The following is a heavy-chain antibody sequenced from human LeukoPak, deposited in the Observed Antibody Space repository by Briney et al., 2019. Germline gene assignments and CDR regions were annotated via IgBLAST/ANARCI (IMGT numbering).Heavy chain of an antibody. CDR2: IYYSGST. V-gene: IGHV4-61*10. CDR1: GGSISSGGYY. D-gene: IGHD3-22*01. CDR3: ARGAPSGYYYCDF. J-gene: IGHJ4*02. Sequence: KPSETLSLTCTVSGGSISSGGYYWSWIRQPAGKGLAWIGYIYYSGSTNYNPSLKSRVTISVDTSKNQFSLKMNSVTAADTAVYYCARGAPSGYYYCDFWGQGTLVTVSS.